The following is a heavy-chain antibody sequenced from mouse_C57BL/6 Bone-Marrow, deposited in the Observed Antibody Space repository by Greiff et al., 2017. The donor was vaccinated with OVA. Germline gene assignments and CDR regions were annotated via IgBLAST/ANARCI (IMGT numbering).Heavy chain of an antibody. CDR2: INPGSGGT. J-gene: IGHJ1*03. V-gene: IGHV1-54*01. Sequence: VQLQQSGAELVRPGTSVKVSCKASGYAFTNYLIEWVKQRPGQGLEWIGVINPGSGGTNYNEKFKGKATLTVDKSSSTAYMQLSSLTSEDSAVYYCARGGGYYWYFDVWGTGTTVTVSS. D-gene: IGHD1-1*02. CDR1: GYAFTNYL. CDR3: ARGGGYYWYFDV.